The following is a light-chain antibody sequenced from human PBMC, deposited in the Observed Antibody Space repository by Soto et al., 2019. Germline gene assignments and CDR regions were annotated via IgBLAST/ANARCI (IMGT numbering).Light chain of an antibody. Sequence: QPVLTQPRSVSASPGQSVTISCTGTTSDVGAYNLVSWYRQHPGKAPKLVIYDVTERPSGVPDRFSGSRSGNTASLTISGLQAEDDADYYCCSFAGGPYVFGSGTKLTVL. CDR1: TSDVGAYNL. V-gene: IGLV2-11*01. CDR3: CSFAGGPYV. J-gene: IGLJ1*01. CDR2: DVT.